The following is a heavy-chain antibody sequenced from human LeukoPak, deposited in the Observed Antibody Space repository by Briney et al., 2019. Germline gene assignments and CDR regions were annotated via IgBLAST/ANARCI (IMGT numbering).Heavy chain of an antibody. J-gene: IGHJ4*02. CDR2: ISAYNGNT. CDR3: ARGDSSSWYFPFDY. V-gene: IGHV1-18*01. Sequence: GASVEVSCKASGYTFTSYGISWVRQAPGQGLEWMGWISAYNGNTNYAQKLQGRVTMTTDTSTSTAYMELRSLRSDDTAVYYCARGDSSSWYFPFDYWGQGTLVTVSS. D-gene: IGHD6-13*01. CDR1: GYTFTSYG.